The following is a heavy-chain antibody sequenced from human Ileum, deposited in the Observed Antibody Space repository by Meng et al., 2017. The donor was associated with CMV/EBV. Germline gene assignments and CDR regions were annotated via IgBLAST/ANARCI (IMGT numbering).Heavy chain of an antibody. J-gene: IGHJ4*02. Sequence: GGSLRLSCAASGFNVAGDWMTWVRQAPGKGLEWVANVKYDGSETYYVDSVKGRLTISRDNAKNSLYLQMNNLRAEDPAVYYCARENYFAYWGKGTLVTVS. CDR1: GFNVAGDW. V-gene: IGHV3-7*01. CDR2: VKYDGSET. CDR3: ARENYFAY.